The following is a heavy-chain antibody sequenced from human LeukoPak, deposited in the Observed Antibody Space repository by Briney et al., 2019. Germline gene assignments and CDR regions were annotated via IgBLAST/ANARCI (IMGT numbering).Heavy chain of an antibody. CDR1: GGSISSYY. CDR2: IYYSGST. CDR3: ARSVRYFGQIDY. J-gene: IGHJ4*02. Sequence: PSETLSLTCTVSGGSISSYYWSWIRQPPGKGLEWIGYIYYSGSTNYNPSLKSRVTISVDTSKNQFSLKLTSVTAADTAVYYCARSVRYFGQIDYWGQGTLVTVSS. V-gene: IGHV4-59*08. D-gene: IGHD1-1*01.